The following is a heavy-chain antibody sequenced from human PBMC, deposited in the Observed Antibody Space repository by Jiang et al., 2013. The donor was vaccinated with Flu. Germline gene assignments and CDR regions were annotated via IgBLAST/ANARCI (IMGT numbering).Heavy chain of an antibody. D-gene: IGHD1-14*01. CDR3: ARQDGMGAFDI. CDR1: GYSFTSYW. CDR2: IYPGDSDT. V-gene: IGHV5-51*01. J-gene: IGHJ3*02. Sequence: KGSGYSFTSYWIGWVRQMPGKAGVDGIIYPGDSDTRYSPSFQGQVTISADKSISTAYLQWSSLKASDTAMYYCARQDGMGAFDIWGQGTMVTVSS.